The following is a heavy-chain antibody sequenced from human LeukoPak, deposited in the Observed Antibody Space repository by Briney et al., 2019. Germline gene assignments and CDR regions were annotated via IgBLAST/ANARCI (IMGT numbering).Heavy chain of an antibody. CDR2: ICPDGTGI. CDR3: VRDFRSADY. CDR1: GFIFSLYC. Sequence: PGGSLRLSCAASGFIFSLYCMHWVRQAPGKGPMWVSRICPDGTGISYADSVKARFTTSRDNAKNTVYLQMNGLREEDTAVYYCVRDFRSADYWGQRTLVTVSS. V-gene: IGHV3-74*01. J-gene: IGHJ4*02.